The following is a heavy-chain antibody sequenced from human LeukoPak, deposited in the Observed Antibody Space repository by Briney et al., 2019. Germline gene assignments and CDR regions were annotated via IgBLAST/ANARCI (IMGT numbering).Heavy chain of an antibody. CDR1: GGSFSGYY. CDR2: INHSGST. V-gene: IGHV4-34*01. CDR3: ARGPGAVAGPYNWFDP. Sequence: PSETLSLTCAVYGGSFSGYYWSWIRQPPGKGLEWIGEINHSGSTNYNPSLKSRVTISVDTSKNQFSLKLSSVTAADTAVYYCARGPGAVAGPYNWFDPWGQGTLVTVSS. J-gene: IGHJ5*02. D-gene: IGHD6-19*01.